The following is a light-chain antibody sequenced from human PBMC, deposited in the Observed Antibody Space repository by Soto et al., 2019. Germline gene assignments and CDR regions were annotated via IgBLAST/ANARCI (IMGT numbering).Light chain of an antibody. CDR1: QSISTW. V-gene: IGKV1-5*03. CDR2: RAS. J-gene: IGKJ1*01. Sequence: DIQMTQSPSTLSASVGDRVTITCRASQSISTWLAWYQQKPGTAPKLLIYRASSLESGVPSRFRGSGSGTEFTLTISSLQPDDSATYYCQQYDDFWTFGQGTKVEIK. CDR3: QQYDDFWT.